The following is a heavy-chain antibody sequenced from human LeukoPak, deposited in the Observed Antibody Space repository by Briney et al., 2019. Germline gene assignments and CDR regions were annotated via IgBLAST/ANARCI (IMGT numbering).Heavy chain of an antibody. CDR1: GCSLDDNF. Sequence: GGALPLTCADSGCSLDDNFMLGVVRGLRGEGQWLEGTIYNSGSIGFAHSVKGRFTISRDNAKNYLSLQLNSLIDADMAVYYCSKGPYCSGPSCYVTHGFFDLWGRGSLVTVSS. D-gene: IGHD2-2*01. J-gene: IGHJ2*01. CDR3: SKGPYCSGPSCYVTHGFFDL. CDR2: TIYNSGSI. V-gene: IGHV3-9*03.